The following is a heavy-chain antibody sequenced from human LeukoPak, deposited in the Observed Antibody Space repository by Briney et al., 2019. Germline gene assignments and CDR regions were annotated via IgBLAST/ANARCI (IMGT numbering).Heavy chain of an antibody. Sequence: PGGSLRLSCAASGFTFSTYEMNWVRQAPGKGLEWVSAISGSGGSTYYADSVKGRFTISRDNSKNTLYLQMNSLRAEDTALYYCAKGGYCSSTSCPPDYWGQGTLVTVSS. V-gene: IGHV3-23*01. CDR3: AKGGYCSSTSCPPDY. CDR2: ISGSGGST. CDR1: GFTFSTYE. D-gene: IGHD2-2*01. J-gene: IGHJ4*02.